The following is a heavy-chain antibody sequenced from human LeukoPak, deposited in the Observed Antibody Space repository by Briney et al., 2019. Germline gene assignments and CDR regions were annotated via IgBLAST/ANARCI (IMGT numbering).Heavy chain of an antibody. CDR3: ARAPDAFDI. J-gene: IGHJ3*02. Sequence: PSETLSLTCAVYGGSFSGYYWSWIRQPPGKGLEWIGEINHSGGTNYNPSLKSRVTISVDTSKNQFSLKLSSVTAADTAVYYCARAPDAFDIWGQGTMVTVSS. CDR2: INHSGGT. CDR1: GGSFSGYY. V-gene: IGHV4-34*01.